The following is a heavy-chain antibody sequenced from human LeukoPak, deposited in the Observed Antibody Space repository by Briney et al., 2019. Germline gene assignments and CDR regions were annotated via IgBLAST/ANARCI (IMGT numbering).Heavy chain of an antibody. V-gene: IGHV3-9*01. CDR2: ISWNSGSI. CDR1: GFTFDDYA. Sequence: QPGGSLRLSCAASGFTFDDYAMHWVRQAPGKGLEWVSGISWNSGSIGYADSVKGRFTISRDNSKNTVYLQMNSLSAEDTAVYYCAKDNGSPSLVVVLVATAPDYWGQGTLVTVSS. J-gene: IGHJ4*02. CDR3: AKDNGSPSLVVVLVATAPDY. D-gene: IGHD2-15*01.